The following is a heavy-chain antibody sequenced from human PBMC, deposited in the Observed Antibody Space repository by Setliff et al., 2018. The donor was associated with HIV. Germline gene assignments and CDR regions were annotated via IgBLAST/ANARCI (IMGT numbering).Heavy chain of an antibody. CDR2: ISWNSDTM. CDR1: GFTFHDYA. CDR3: AKAGPRYNWNYAYFDP. Sequence: LRLSCAASGFTFHDYAMHWVRQVPGKGLEWVSGISWNSDTMAYADSVKGRFSISRDNAKNSLYLQMNSLRPEDTAFYYCAKAGPRYNWNYAYFDPWGQGALVTVSS. J-gene: IGHJ5*02. V-gene: IGHV3-9*01. D-gene: IGHD1-20*01.